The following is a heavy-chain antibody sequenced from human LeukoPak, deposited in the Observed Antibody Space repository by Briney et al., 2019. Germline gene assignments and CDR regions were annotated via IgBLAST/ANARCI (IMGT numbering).Heavy chain of an antibody. CDR2: IIPIFGTT. J-gene: IGHJ4*02. V-gene: IGHV1-69*05. D-gene: IGHD3-22*01. CDR1: GDTFSSSA. Sequence: SVKVSCKASGDTFSSSAISWVRQAPGQGLEWMGGIIPIFGTTDYAQKFRGRITITTDESTSTAYMEISSLRSEDSAVYYCARGKDTSAYRALDSWGQGTLVTVSS. CDR3: ARGKDTSAYRALDS.